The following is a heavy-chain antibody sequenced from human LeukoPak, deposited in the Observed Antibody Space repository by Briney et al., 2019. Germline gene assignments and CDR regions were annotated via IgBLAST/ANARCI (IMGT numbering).Heavy chain of an antibody. Sequence: EASVKVSCKASGYTFTGYYMHWVRQAPGQGLEWMGWINPNNGGTNYAQKFQGRVTMTRDTSISTAYMELSRLRSDDTAVYYCAYKKQLGGAFDIWGQGTMVTVSS. V-gene: IGHV1-2*02. D-gene: IGHD6-6*01. CDR1: GYTFTGYY. CDR3: AYKKQLGGAFDI. CDR2: INPNNGGT. J-gene: IGHJ3*02.